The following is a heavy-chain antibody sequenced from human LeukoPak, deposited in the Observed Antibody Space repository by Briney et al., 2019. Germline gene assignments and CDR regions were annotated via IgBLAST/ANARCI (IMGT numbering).Heavy chain of an antibody. CDR3: ARVDSSGWLLIDY. J-gene: IGHJ4*02. V-gene: IGHV3-7*01. CDR2: IKQDGSEK. CDR1: GFTFSSYW. D-gene: IGHD6-19*01. Sequence: PGGSLRLSCAASGFTFSSYWMSWVRQAPGKGLEWMANIKQDGSEKYYVDSVKGRFTISRDNAKNSLYLQMNSLRAEDTAVYYCARVDSSGWLLIDYWGQGTLVTVSS.